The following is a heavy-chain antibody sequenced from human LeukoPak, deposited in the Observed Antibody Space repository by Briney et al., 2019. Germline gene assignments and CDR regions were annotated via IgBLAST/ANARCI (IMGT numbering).Heavy chain of an antibody. CDR2: FAGISGYI. CDR3: ARDRGAYCGGDCYLGFDY. Sequence: GGSLTLSCGPSGLTYRSYTMQWLRQAPGRGLEGVSSFAGISGYIPYADSVKGRFTISRDNAKKSLYLQMTSLTAEDTAVYYCARDRGAYCGGDCYLGFDYWGRGTLVTVSS. J-gene: IGHJ4*01. D-gene: IGHD2-21*02. V-gene: IGHV3-21*01. CDR1: GLTYRSYT.